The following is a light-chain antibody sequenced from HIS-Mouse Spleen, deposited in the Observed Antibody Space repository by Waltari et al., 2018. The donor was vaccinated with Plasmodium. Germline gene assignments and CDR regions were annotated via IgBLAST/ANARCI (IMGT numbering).Light chain of an antibody. CDR3: NSRDSSGTHGV. J-gene: IGLJ2*01. V-gene: IGLV3-19*01. CDR2: GKN. Sequence: SSELTQDPAVSVALGQTARITCQGDSLRSYYASWYQQKPGQAPVLVIYGKNNRPSGSPDRFSGSSSGNTASLTITGAQAEDEADYYCNSRDSSGTHGVFGGGTKLTVL. CDR1: SLRSYY.